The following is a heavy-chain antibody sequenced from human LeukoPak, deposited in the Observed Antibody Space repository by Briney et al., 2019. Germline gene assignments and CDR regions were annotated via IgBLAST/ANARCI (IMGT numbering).Heavy chain of an antibody. D-gene: IGHD3-10*01. CDR3: ARLRGYYGSGSYTSY. V-gene: IGHV4-31*03. Sequence: PSETLSLTCTVSGGSISSSSYYWGWIRQPPGKGLEWIGYIYYSGSTYYNPSLKSRVTISVDTSKNQFSLKLSSVTAADTAVYYCARLRGYYGSGSYTSYWGQGTLVTVSS. CDR2: IYYSGST. CDR1: GGSISSSSYY. J-gene: IGHJ4*02.